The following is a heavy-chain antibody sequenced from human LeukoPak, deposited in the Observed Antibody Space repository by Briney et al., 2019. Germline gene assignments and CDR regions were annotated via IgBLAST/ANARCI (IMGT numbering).Heavy chain of an antibody. CDR3: ARGGHDISTGYYPQPIDY. D-gene: IGHD3-9*01. Sequence: ASVKVSCKASGYTFTSYGISWVRQAPGQGLEWMGWISAYNGNTNYAQKLQGRVTMTTDTSTSTAYMELRSLRSDDTAVYYCARGGHDISTGYYPQPIDYWGQGTLVTVSS. V-gene: IGHV1-18*01. CDR1: GYTFTSYG. CDR2: ISAYNGNT. J-gene: IGHJ4*02.